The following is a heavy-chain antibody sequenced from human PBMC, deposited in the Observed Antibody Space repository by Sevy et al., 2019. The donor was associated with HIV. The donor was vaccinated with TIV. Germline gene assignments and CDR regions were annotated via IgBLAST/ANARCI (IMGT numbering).Heavy chain of an antibody. Sequence: GGSLRLSCAASEFTFSSYAMSWVRQAPGKGLEWVSSISGSGRYTYYADSVEGRLTISKDNSTNTLYVQMNSLRAEDTAVYYGAKGFCSGGTCPRDYYYYGMDVWGQGTTVTVSS. V-gene: IGHV3-23*01. D-gene: IGHD2-15*01. J-gene: IGHJ6*02. CDR1: EFTFSSYA. CDR2: ISGSGRYT. CDR3: AKGFCSGGTCPRDYYYYGMDV.